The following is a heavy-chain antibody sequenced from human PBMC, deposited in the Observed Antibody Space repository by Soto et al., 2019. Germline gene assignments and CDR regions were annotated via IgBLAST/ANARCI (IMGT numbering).Heavy chain of an antibody. Sequence: GASVKVSCKAYGDTITSQPIYWVRQAPGQRLEWMGRINPGDGNSRYSENFQGRLTFARDTSASTVHMDLSRLISEDTAVYYCASRPDMGEGPLDYWGPGTLVTVSS. J-gene: IGHJ4*02. D-gene: IGHD3-16*01. CDR2: INPGDGNS. CDR3: ASRPDMGEGPLDY. CDR1: GDTITSQP. V-gene: IGHV1-3*01.